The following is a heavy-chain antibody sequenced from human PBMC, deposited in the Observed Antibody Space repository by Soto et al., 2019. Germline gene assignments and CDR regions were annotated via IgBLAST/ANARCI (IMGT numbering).Heavy chain of an antibody. V-gene: IGHV3-74*01. CDR2: INSDGSST. D-gene: IGHD1-26*01. CDR1: GFTFSSYW. CDR3: ARGGSLNWYFDL. J-gene: IGHJ2*01. Sequence: EVPLVESGGGLVQPGGSLRLSCAASGFTFSSYWMHWVRQAPGKGLVWVSRINSDGSSTSYADSVKGRFTISRDNAKTTLKLQRNCLGAEDTAVYYCARGGSLNWYFDLWGRGTLVTVSS.